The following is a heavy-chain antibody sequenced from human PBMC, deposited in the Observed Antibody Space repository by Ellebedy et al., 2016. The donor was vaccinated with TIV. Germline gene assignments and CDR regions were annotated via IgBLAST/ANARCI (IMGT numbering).Heavy chain of an antibody. CDR3: AKGSIGGTTRFMDY. CDR1: GFTFSSNW. CDR2: IKEDGSEK. V-gene: IGHV3-7*01. J-gene: IGHJ4*02. D-gene: IGHD1-1*01. Sequence: GESLKISCVASGFTFSSNWMNWVRQAPGKGLEWVASIKEDGSEKYYVDSVKGRFTISRDNAKNSVYLQMNSLIVEDMAVYYCAKGSIGGTTRFMDYWGQGTLVTVSS.